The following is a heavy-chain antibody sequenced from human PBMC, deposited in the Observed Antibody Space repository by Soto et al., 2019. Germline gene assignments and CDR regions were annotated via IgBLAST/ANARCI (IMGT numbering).Heavy chain of an antibody. CDR2: IVVGSGNT. CDR1: GFTFTSSA. CDR3: AAGGQQLVLDAFDI. V-gene: IGHV1-58*02. J-gene: IGHJ3*02. Sequence: SVKVSCKASGFTFTSSAMQWVRQARGQRLEWIGWIVVGSGNTNYAQKFQERVTITRDMSTSTAYMELSSLRSEDTAAYYCAAGGQQLVLDAFDIWGQGTMVTVSS. D-gene: IGHD6-13*01.